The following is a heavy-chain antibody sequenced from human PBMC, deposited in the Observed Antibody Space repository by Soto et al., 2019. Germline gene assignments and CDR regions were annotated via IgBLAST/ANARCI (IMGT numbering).Heavy chain of an antibody. CDR1: GGTFSSYA. D-gene: IGHD2-15*01. CDR2: IIPIFGTA. Sequence: SVKVSCKASGGTFSSYAISWVRQAPGQGLEWMGGIIPIFGTANYAQKFQGRVTITADESTSTAYMELSSLRSEDTAVYYCARAVCSGGSCYLVNWFDPWGQGTLVTVSS. J-gene: IGHJ5*02. V-gene: IGHV1-69*13. CDR3: ARAVCSGGSCYLVNWFDP.